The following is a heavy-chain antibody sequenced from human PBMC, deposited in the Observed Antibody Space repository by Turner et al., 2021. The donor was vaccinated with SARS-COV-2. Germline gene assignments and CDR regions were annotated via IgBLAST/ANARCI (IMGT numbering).Heavy chain of an antibody. CDR2: IIPILGIP. CDR3: ARDLPYYYDSSGLTSDAFDI. Sequence: QVQLVQSGAEVKTPGSSVKVSCKASVGPFSSYTISWVRQAPGQGLEWMGRIIPILGIPNYAQKFQGRVTITADKSTSTAYMELSSLRSEDTAVYYCARDLPYYYDSSGLTSDAFDIWGQGTMVTVSS. D-gene: IGHD3-22*01. J-gene: IGHJ3*02. V-gene: IGHV1-69*08. CDR1: VGPFSSYT.